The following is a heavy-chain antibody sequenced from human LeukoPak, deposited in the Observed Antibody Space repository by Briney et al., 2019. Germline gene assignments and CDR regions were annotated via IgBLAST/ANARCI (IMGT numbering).Heavy chain of an antibody. CDR1: GYIFTSYS. J-gene: IGHJ4*02. CDR2: INPSGGTT. CDR3: ARDLSHRYYHSTGYAFDY. D-gene: IGHD3-22*01. Sequence: ASVKVSCKASGYIFTSYSMHWVRRAPGQGLEWMGIINPSGGTTNYAQKFQGGVTMTRDTSTSTVYMDLSSLRSEDTAVYYCARDLSHRYYHSTGYAFDYWGQGTLVTVSS. V-gene: IGHV1-46*01.